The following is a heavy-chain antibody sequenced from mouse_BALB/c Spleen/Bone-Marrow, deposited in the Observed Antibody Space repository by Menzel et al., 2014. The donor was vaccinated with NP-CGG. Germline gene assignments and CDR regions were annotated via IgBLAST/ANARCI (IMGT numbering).Heavy chain of an antibody. V-gene: IGHV5-4*02. D-gene: IGHD2-4*01. J-gene: IGHJ2*01. CDR2: ISDGGSYT. CDR1: GFTFSDYY. Sequence: EVKLMESGGGLVKPGGSLKLSCAASGFTFSDYYMYWVRQTPEKRLEWVATISDGGSYTYYPDSVKGRFTISRDNAKNNLYLQMSSLKSGDTAMYYCARVSYDYFDYWGQGTTLTVSS. CDR3: ARVSYDYFDY.